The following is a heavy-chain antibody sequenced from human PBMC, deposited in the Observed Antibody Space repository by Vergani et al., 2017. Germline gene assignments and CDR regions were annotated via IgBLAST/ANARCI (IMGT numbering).Heavy chain of an antibody. Sequence: QVQLVESGGDVVQLGRSLKLSCVASGYTLSSSGMHWVRQAPGKGLEGVAVIWYDESRKYYADSVRGRFTISRDTSRNTLYLQMSSRTAEDTAVYYCARDRCSENHCLDFWGQGTLVTVTS. V-gene: IGHV3-33*01. J-gene: IGHJ4*02. CDR3: ARDRCSENHCLDF. D-gene: IGHD1-14*01. CDR1: GYTLSSSG. CDR2: IWYDESRK.